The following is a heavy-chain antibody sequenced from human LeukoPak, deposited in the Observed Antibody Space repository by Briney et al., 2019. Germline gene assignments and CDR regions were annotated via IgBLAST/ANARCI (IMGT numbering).Heavy chain of an antibody. Sequence: TSQTLSLTCTVSGDSISSGDYYWSWIRQPAGKGLEWIGRISSSGSTNYNPSLKSRVTISVDTSKNQFSLKLSSVTAADTSVYYCARGRRDGYRLYYMDVWGKGTSVTISS. D-gene: IGHD5-24*01. V-gene: IGHV4-61*02. CDR1: GDSISSGDYY. CDR2: ISSSGST. J-gene: IGHJ6*03. CDR3: ARGRRDGYRLYYMDV.